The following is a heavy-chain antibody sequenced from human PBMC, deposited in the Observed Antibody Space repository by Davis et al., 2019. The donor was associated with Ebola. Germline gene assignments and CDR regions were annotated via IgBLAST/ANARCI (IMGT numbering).Heavy chain of an antibody. J-gene: IGHJ4*02. CDR1: GGSISSSSYY. CDR3: ARHGGARGWLQSLFDY. V-gene: IGHV4-39*01. Sequence: PSETLSLTCTVSGGSISSSSYYWGWIRQPPGKGLEWIGSIYYSGSTYYNPSLKSRVTISVDTSKNQFSLKLSSVTAADTAVYYCARHGGARGWLQSLFDYWGQGTLVTVSS. D-gene: IGHD5-24*01. CDR2: IYYSGST.